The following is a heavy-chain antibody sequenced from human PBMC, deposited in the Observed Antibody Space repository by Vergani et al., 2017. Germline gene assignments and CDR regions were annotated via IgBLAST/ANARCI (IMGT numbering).Heavy chain of an antibody. V-gene: IGHV3-30*02. CDR2: VSTNNRSQ. CDR3: AREYSSSTGRGFDM. CDR1: GFTFRIYG. J-gene: IGHJ3*02. D-gene: IGHD3-22*01. Sequence: QVQLVESGGGVVQPGGSLRLSCIASGFTFRIYGMHWVRQAPGKGLEWVAYVSTNNRSQSYADSVKGRFAVSRDSVKNSLFLQMNSLRVEDTAAYYCAREYSSSTGRGFDMWGQGTKVTVSP.